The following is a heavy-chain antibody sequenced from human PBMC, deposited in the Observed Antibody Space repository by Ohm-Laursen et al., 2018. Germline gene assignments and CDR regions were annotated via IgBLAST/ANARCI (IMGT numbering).Heavy chain of an antibody. J-gene: IGHJ5*02. CDR2: IYYNGNP. Sequence: SETLSLTCTVSGGSLRNYYWSWIRQPPGKGLEWIGYIYYNGNPRYNPSLGSRVTISVDPSKNHFSLKLNSVTAADTALYYCVLYSSFSVSWGQGTLVTVSS. CDR3: VLYSSFSVS. CDR1: GGSLRNYY. V-gene: IGHV4-59*08. D-gene: IGHD6-6*01.